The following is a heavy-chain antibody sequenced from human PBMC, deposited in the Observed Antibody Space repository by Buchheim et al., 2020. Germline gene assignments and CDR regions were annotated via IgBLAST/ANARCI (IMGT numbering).Heavy chain of an antibody. J-gene: IGHJ6*02. CDR2: MHPVSGNT. CDR1: GYIFTTHD. CDR3: TRGRGGSGWYYYGFDV. Sequence: QVQLVQSGADVKKPGASVKVSCKASGYIFTTHDINWVRQATGQGLEWVGWMHPVSGNTGFAQDFQGRVTLTRNTSLNTAYLELNNLRSDDTAVYYCTRGRGGSGWYYYGFDVWGQGT. D-gene: IGHD6-19*01. V-gene: IGHV1-8*01.